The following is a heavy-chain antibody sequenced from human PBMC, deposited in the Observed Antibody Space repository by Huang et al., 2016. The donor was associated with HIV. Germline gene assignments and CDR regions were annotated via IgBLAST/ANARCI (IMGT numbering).Heavy chain of an antibody. CDR2: IRQDGSEK. V-gene: IGHV3-7*01. D-gene: IGHD2-8*01. J-gene: IGHJ6*02. CDR3: ATKADAMDV. CDR1: TVTFSAYW. Sequence: LVESGGGLVRPGGSLRLSCAGSTVTFSAYWMTWVRQSPGQGLEWVASIRQDGSEKHYVDSVEGRFNISRDNGKKLLFLEMRSLGVDDTAVYFCATKADAMDVWAKGPRSSSP.